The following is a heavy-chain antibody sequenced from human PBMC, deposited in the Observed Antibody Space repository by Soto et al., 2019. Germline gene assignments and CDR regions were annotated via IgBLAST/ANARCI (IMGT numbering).Heavy chain of an antibody. J-gene: IGHJ3*02. V-gene: IGHV3-13*01. Sequence: EVQLVESGGGLVQPGGSLRLSCAASGFTFSSYDMHWVRQATGKGLEWVSAIGTAGDTYYPGSVKGRFSISRENAKNSLYLQMNSLRAGDTAVYYCARGITMVREHLPGDAFDIWGQGTMVTVSS. CDR2: IGTAGDT. CDR3: ARGITMVREHLPGDAFDI. CDR1: GFTFSSYD. D-gene: IGHD3-10*01.